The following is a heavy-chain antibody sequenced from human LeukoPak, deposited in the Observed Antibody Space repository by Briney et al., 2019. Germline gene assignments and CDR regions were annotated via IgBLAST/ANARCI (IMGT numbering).Heavy chain of an antibody. Sequence: GGSLRLSCTASGFTFGDYAMSWVRQAPGKGLEWVGFIRSKAYGGTTEYAASVKGRFTISRDDSKSIAYLQMNSLKTEDTAVYYCTRDQRRDGHNYLYYYYYMDVWGKGTTVTVSS. J-gene: IGHJ6*03. CDR3: TRDQRRDGHNYLYYYYYMDV. CDR2: IRSKAYGGTT. V-gene: IGHV3-49*04. D-gene: IGHD5-24*01. CDR1: GFTFGDYA.